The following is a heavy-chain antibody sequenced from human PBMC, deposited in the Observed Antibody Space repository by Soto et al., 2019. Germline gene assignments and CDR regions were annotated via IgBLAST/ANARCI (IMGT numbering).Heavy chain of an antibody. CDR2: IDHSGST. Sequence: QLQLQESGSGLVKPSQTLSLTCAVSGGSISSGGYSWSWIRQPPGKGLEWIGYIDHSGSTHYNPSLTSRVTISVDSSKKQFSLKLRSVTAADTAVYYCAGDNPSDSSGYYRRVGWFDPWAQGTLVTVSS. CDR3: AGDNPSDSSGYYRRVGWFDP. V-gene: IGHV4-30-2*01. J-gene: IGHJ5*02. D-gene: IGHD3-22*01. CDR1: GGSISSGGYS.